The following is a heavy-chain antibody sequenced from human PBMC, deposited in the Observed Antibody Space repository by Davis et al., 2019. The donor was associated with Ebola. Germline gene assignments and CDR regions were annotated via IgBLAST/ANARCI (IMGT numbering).Heavy chain of an antibody. V-gene: IGHV1-3*01. D-gene: IGHD3-3*01. CDR1: GYTFTSYA. CDR3: ARDWLWSGYYPYGMDV. CDR2: INAGNGNT. J-gene: IGHJ6*02. Sequence: ASVKVSCKASGYTFTSYAMHWVRHVPGQRLEWMGRINAGNGNTKYSQKFQGRVTITRDTSASTAYMELSSLRSEDTAVYYCARDWLWSGYYPYGMDVWGQGTTVTVSS.